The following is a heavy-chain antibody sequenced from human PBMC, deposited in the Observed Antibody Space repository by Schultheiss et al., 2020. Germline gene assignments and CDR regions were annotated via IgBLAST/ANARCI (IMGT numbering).Heavy chain of an antibody. D-gene: IGHD4-11*01. V-gene: IGHV3-30*04. Sequence: GGSLRLSCTASGFTFGDYAMSWVRQAPGKGLEWVAVISYDGSNKYYADSVKGRFTISRDNSKNTLYLQMNSLRAEDTAVYYCASHLITTRGLDYWGQGTLVTGSS. J-gene: IGHJ4*02. CDR1: GFTFGDYA. CDR2: ISYDGSNK. CDR3: ASHLITTRGLDY.